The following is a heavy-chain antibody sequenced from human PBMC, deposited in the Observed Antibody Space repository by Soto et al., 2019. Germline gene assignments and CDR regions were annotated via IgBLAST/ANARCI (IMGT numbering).Heavy chain of an antibody. Sequence: QVQLVQSEAEVRKPGSSVKVSCKVSGGSFTTYPISWVRQPPGQGLEWMGASVPIFGTPNYALKLQDRVTFTSDRSTTTMYIMLRGLTSEDTAVYYCSILFYTSTLNKVTYLDLWGRGTLVAVSS. V-gene: IGHV1-69*06. CDR1: GGSFTTYP. CDR3: SILFYTSTLNKVTYLDL. D-gene: IGHD2-2*02. J-gene: IGHJ2*01. CDR2: SVPIFGTP.